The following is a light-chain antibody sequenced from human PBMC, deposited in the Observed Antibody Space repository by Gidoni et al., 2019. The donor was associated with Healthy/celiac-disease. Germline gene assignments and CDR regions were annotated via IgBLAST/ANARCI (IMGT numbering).Light chain of an antibody. CDR3: QQCYSTPLT. CDR2: AAS. J-gene: IGKJ4*01. V-gene: IGKV1-39*01. CDR1: QSISRD. Sequence: DIQMTQSPSSLSASVGDRVTVTCRASQSISRDLNWYQQKPGKAPKLLIYAASSLQSGVPSRFSGSGSGTDFTLTINSLQPEDSAIYYCQQCYSTPLTFGGGTKVEIK.